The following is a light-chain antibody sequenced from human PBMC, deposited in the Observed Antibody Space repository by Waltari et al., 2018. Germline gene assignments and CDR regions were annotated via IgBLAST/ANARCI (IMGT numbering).Light chain of an antibody. CDR2: SAS. CDR3: QQANTFPHT. Sequence: DIQMTQSPSSVSASVGDRVTITCRASQGIANWLAWYQQKPGKAPKLLIFSASNLHTGVPSRFSGSGSGTHFTLTIDSLQPEDFATYYCQQANTFPHTFGQGTKVEIK. CDR1: QGIANW. V-gene: IGKV1-12*01. J-gene: IGKJ2*01.